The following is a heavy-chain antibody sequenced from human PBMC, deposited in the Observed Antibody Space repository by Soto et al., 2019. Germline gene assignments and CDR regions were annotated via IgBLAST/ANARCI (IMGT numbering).Heavy chain of an antibody. D-gene: IGHD3-16*01. CDR1: GGFVSSGSYY. V-gene: IGHV4-34*01. CDR2: MSHSGGT. J-gene: IGHJ3*02. Sequence: QVQLQQWGAGLLKPSETLSLTCAVYGGFVSSGSYYWSWIRQPPGKGLEWIGEMSHSGGTHFNPSLKSRFTISVDTAKNHFCLKTSSVTAADTAMYYCARLERGTDTTVVDAFDIWGPGTMVTVSS. CDR3: ARLERGTDTTVVDAFDI.